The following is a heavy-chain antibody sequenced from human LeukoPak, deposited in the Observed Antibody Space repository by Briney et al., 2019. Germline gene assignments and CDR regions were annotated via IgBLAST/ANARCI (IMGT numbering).Heavy chain of an antibody. CDR3: ARDGRLATNDAFDI. CDR1: GFTFSSYS. Sequence: GGSLRLSCAASGFTFSSYSMNWVRQAPGKGLEWVSYISSSSSTIYYADSVKGRFTISRDNAKNSLYLQMNSLRAVDTAVYYCARDGRLATNDAFDIWGQGTMVTVSS. J-gene: IGHJ3*02. CDR2: ISSSSSTI. V-gene: IGHV3-48*04. D-gene: IGHD5-24*01.